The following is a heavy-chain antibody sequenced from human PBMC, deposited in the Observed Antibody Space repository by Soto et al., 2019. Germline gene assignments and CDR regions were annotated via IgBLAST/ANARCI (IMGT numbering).Heavy chain of an antibody. J-gene: IGHJ6*02. CDR1: GYSFTSYW. D-gene: IGHD3-3*01. CDR2: IDPSDSYT. CDR3: ASQLRLAYYYGMDV. Sequence: GESLKISCKGSGYSFTSYWISWVRQMPGKGLEWMGRIDPSDSYTNYSPSFQGHVTISADKSISTAYLQWSSLKASDTAMYYCASQLRLAYYYGMDVWGQGTTVTVSS. V-gene: IGHV5-10-1*01.